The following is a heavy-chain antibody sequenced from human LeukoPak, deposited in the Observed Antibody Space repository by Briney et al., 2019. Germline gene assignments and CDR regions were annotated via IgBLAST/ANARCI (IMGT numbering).Heavy chain of an antibody. CDR3: ARGPYSSGWLPKYYFDY. CDR1: GYTFTGYY. D-gene: IGHD6-19*01. J-gene: IGHJ4*02. V-gene: IGHV1-2*02. Sequence: GASVKVSCKASGYTFTGYYMHWVRQAPGQGLEWMGWINPNSGGTNCAQKFQGRVTMTRDTSISTAYMELSRLRSDDTAVYYCARGPYSSGWLPKYYFDYWGQGTLVTVSS. CDR2: INPNSGGT.